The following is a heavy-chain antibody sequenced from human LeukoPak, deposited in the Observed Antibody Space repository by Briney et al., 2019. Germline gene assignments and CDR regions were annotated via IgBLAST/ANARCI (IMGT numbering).Heavy chain of an antibody. CDR3: AKALPFREVIFDY. D-gene: IGHD2/OR15-2a*01. V-gene: IGHV3-30-3*01. CDR2: ISYDGSNI. CDR1: GFTFNSYA. Sequence: PGGSLRLSCAASGFTFNSYAMHWVRQAPGKGLEWVAVISYDGSNIYYADSVKGRFTISRDNSKNTLYLQTNSLRAEDTAVYYCAKALPFREVIFDYWGQGTLVTVSS. J-gene: IGHJ4*02.